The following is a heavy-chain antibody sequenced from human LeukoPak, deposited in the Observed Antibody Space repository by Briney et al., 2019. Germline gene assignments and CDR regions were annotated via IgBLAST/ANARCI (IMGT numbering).Heavy chain of an antibody. CDR1: GFTFSSYA. J-gene: IGHJ4*02. CDR3: ARDYGDYGGYFDY. CDR2: ISYDGSNK. V-gene: IGHV3-30-3*01. Sequence: PGRSLRLSCAASGFTFSSYAMHWVRQAPGKGLEWVAVISYDGSNKYYADSVKGRFTISRDNSKNTLYLQMNSLRAEDTAVYYCARDYGDYGGYFDYWGQGTLVAVSS. D-gene: IGHD4-17*01.